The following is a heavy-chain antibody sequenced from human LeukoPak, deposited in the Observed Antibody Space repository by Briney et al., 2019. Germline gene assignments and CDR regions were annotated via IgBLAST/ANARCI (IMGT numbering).Heavy chain of an antibody. CDR3: ARGYYSGGAWFDP. Sequence: PGGSLRLSCAASGFTFSSYEMNWVRQAPGKGLEWVSSINRNSDSTYYADSVKGRFTISRDNAQNSLYLQMNSLRADDTAVYYCARGYYSGGAWFDPWGQGTLVTVSS. J-gene: IGHJ5*02. D-gene: IGHD2-8*02. V-gene: IGHV3-48*03. CDR2: INRNSDST. CDR1: GFTFSSYE.